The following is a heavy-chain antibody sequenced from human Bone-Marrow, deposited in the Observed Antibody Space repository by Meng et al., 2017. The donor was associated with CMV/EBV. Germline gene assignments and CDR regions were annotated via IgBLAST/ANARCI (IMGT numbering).Heavy chain of an antibody. D-gene: IGHD3-16*01. CDR2: MYSGGYT. CDR1: GFTVDTNY. Sequence: GGSLRLSCAASGFTVDTNYMTWVRQAPGKGLEWVSVMYSGGYTYYADSVKGRFTISRDSSRNTLSLQMNSLRTEDTAVYYCVRSVGGVARHWGQGTTVTVSS. J-gene: IGHJ6*02. V-gene: IGHV3-66*02. CDR3: VRSVGGVARH.